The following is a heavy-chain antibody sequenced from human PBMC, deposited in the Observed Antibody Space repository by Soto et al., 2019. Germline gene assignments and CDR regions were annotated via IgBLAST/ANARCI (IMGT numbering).Heavy chain of an antibody. V-gene: IGHV2-5*02. D-gene: IGHD6-19*01. CDR3: ARAQSVVGNIVVAPAATVYYYYYMDV. CDR1: VFSLKTDGMA. CDR2: IYWDADR. J-gene: IGHJ6*03. Sequence: HTTWKDSGPTLVKPTHTLTLTCTFSVFSLKTDGMAVGWIRQPPGEALQWLALIYWDADRHYNPSLKRRLPIPADNVRNHVVGTRTHMDTSDAATYSGARAQSVVGNIVVAPAATVYYYYYMDVWGGGTTVAVSS.